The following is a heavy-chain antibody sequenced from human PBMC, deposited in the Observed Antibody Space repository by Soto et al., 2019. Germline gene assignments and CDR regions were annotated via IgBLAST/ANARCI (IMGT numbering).Heavy chain of an antibody. Sequence: EVQVVESGGGLIQPGGSLRLSCAVSGFTVTINYMSWVRQAPGKGLEWVSVIYSGGTIYYADSVKGRLTISRDTSKNTLYLQMNSLRGEDTAVYYCHGYGYWGQGTLVTVSS. CDR3: HGYGY. D-gene: IGHD5-12*01. V-gene: IGHV3-53*01. CDR1: GFTVTINY. J-gene: IGHJ4*02. CDR2: IYSGGTI.